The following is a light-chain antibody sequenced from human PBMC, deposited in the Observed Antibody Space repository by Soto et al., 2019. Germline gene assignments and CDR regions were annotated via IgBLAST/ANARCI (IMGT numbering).Light chain of an antibody. CDR1: QSVSSNY. CDR2: GAS. V-gene: IGKV3-20*01. Sequence: EIVLTQSPGTLSLSPGDRATLSCRASQSVSSNYLAWYQQKPGQAPRLLIYGASIRATGIPDRFSSSGSGTDFTLTIRRLEPEDFAVYFCHQYGSSPRTFGQGTKVEIK. CDR3: HQYGSSPRT. J-gene: IGKJ1*01.